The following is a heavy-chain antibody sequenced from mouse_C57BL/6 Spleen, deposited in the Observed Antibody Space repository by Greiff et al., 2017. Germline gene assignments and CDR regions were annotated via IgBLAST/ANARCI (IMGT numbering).Heavy chain of an antibody. V-gene: IGHV7-1*01. Sequence: EVMLVESGGGLVQSGRSLRLSCATSGFTFSDFYMEWVRQAPGKGLEWIAASRNKANDYTTEYSASVKGRFIVSRDTSQSILYLQMNALRAEDTAIYYCARDAYGSSGWYFEVWGTGTTVTVSS. D-gene: IGHD1-1*01. J-gene: IGHJ1*03. CDR3: ARDAYGSSGWYFEV. CDR1: GFTFSDFY. CDR2: SRNKANDYTT.